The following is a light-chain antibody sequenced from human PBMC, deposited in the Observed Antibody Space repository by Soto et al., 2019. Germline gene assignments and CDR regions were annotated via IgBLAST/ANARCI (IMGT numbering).Light chain of an antibody. CDR3: SSYTSSSSYV. Sequence: QPALTQPASVSDSPGQSITISCIGTSSDIGGFYHVSWHQQHPGKAPKLIIYDVSNRPSGVSNRFSGSKTGNTASLIISGLQAEDEADYYCSSYTSSSSYVFGSGTKVTVL. J-gene: IGLJ1*01. CDR2: DVS. CDR1: SSDIGGFYH. V-gene: IGLV2-14*03.